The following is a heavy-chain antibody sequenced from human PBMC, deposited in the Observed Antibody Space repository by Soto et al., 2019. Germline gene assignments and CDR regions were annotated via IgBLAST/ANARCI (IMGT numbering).Heavy chain of an antibody. V-gene: IGHV4-59*01. CDR2: IYYSGST. CDR3: ARVGTKGSRGYIAARPRGYFDY. Sequence: SETLSLTCTVSGGSISSYYWSWIRQPPGKGLEWIGYIYYSGSTNYNPSLKSRVTISVDTSKNQFSLKLSSVTAADTAVYYCARVGTKGSRGYIAARPRGYFDYWGQGTLVTVSS. J-gene: IGHJ4*02. D-gene: IGHD6-6*01. CDR1: GGSISSYY.